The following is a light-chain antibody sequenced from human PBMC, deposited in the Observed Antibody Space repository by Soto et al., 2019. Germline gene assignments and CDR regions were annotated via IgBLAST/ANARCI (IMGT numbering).Light chain of an antibody. CDR2: SNN. CDR3: ATWDASLL. J-gene: IGLJ2*01. CDR1: SSNIGANL. Sequence: QSVLTQPPSASGTPGQRVTISCSGSSSNIGANLVNWYQQFPGTAPKLLIYSNNQRPSGVPDRFSGSKSDTSASLAISGLQSEDKADYYCATWDASLLFGGGTKLTVL. V-gene: IGLV1-44*01.